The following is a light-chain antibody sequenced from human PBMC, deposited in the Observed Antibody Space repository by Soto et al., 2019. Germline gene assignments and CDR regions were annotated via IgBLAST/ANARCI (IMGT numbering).Light chain of an antibody. Sequence: EIVLTQSPATLSLSPGERATLSCRASQSVSSYLAWYQQKPGQPPRLLIYGASNRATGIPARFSGSGSGTDFTLTISSLEPEDFAVYYCQQHSHWPPWTFGQGTKVDIK. CDR3: QQHSHWPPWT. CDR1: QSVSSY. CDR2: GAS. V-gene: IGKV3-11*01. J-gene: IGKJ1*01.